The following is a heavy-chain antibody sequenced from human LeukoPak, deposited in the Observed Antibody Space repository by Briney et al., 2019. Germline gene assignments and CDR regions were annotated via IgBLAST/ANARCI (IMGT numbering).Heavy chain of an antibody. CDR1: GYTFTSYD. CDR3: ARGYCSGGSCYLYYFDY. D-gene: IGHD2-15*01. Sequence: ASVTVSCKASGYTFTSYDINWVRQATGQGLEWMGWMNPNSGNTGYAQKFQGRVTMTRNTSISTAYMELSSLRSEDTAVYYCARGYCSGGSCYLYYFDYWGQGTLVTVSS. V-gene: IGHV1-8*01. CDR2: MNPNSGNT. J-gene: IGHJ4*02.